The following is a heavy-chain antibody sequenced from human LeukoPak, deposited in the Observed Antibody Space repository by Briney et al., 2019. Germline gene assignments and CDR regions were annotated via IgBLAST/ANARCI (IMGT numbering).Heavy chain of an antibody. Sequence: GGSLRLSCAAFGFTFSSYSMNWVRQAPGKGLEWVSYISSSSSTIYYPDSVKGRFTISRDNAKNSLYLQMNSLRAEGTAVYYCARDRSGSYSGHYFDYWGQGTLVTVSS. CDR2: ISSSSSTI. D-gene: IGHD1-26*01. J-gene: IGHJ4*02. CDR3: ARDRSGSYSGHYFDY. CDR1: GFTFSSYS. V-gene: IGHV3-48*04.